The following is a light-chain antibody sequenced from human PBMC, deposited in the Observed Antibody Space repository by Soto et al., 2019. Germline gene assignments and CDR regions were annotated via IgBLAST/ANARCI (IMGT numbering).Light chain of an antibody. CDR2: DNN. V-gene: IGLV1-51*01. J-gene: IGLJ2*01. Sequence: QSVLTQPPSVSAAPGQKVTISCSGSSSNIGNNYVSWYQQLPGTAPKLLIYDNNKRPSGIPDRCSGSKSGTSATLGITGLQTGDEADYYCGTWDSSLSAEVFGGGTKVTVL. CDR1: SSNIGNNY. CDR3: GTWDSSLSAEV.